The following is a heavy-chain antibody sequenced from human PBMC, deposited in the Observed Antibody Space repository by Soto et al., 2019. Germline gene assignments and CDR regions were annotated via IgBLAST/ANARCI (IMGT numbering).Heavy chain of an antibody. CDR1: GGSISSGGYY. CDR3: ARHKHQQLVETDFDY. Sequence: SSETLSLTCTVSGGSISSGGYYWSWIRQHPGKGLEWIGYIYYSGSTYYNPSLKSRVTISVDTSKNQFSLKLSSVTAADTAVYYCARHKHQQLVETDFDYWGQGTLVTVSS. J-gene: IGHJ4*02. D-gene: IGHD6-13*01. V-gene: IGHV4-31*03. CDR2: IYYSGST.